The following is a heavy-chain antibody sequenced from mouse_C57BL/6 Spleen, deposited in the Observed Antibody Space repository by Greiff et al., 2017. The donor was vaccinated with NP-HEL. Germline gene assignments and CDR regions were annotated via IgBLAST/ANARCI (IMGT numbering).Heavy chain of an antibody. CDR2: IDPSDSYT. CDR1: GYTFTSYW. Sequence: QVQLQQPGAELVMPGASVKLSCKASGYTFTSYWMHWVKQRPGQGLERIGEIDPSDSYTNYNQKFKGKSTLTVDKSSSTAYMQLSSLTSEDSAVYYCARKPPYYYGIDYWGQGTTLTVSS. D-gene: IGHD1-1*01. CDR3: ARKPPYYYGIDY. V-gene: IGHV1-69*01. J-gene: IGHJ2*01.